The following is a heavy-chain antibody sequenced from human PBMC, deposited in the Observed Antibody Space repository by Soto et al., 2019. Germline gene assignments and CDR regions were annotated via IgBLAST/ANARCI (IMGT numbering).Heavy chain of an antibody. CDR2: IYYSGST. D-gene: IGHD3-10*01. CDR1: GGSISSSSYY. Sequence: NPSETLSLTCTVSGGSISSSSYYWGWIRQPPGKGLEWIGSIYYSGSTYYNPSLKSRVTISVDTSKNQFSLKLSSVTAADTAVYYCARPNHYYGSGSYDYWGQGTLVTVSS. J-gene: IGHJ4*02. CDR3: ARPNHYYGSGSYDY. V-gene: IGHV4-39*01.